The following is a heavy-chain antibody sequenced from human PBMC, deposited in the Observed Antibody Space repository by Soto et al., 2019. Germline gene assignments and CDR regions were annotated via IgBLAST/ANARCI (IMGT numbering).Heavy chain of an antibody. D-gene: IGHD6-13*01. CDR1: GGTFSSYA. CDR3: ARVAYSSSWVLGYYGMDV. V-gene: IGHV1-69*13. CDR2: IIPIFGTA. Sequence: SVKVSCKASGGTFSSYAISWVRQAPGQGLEWMGGIIPIFGTANYAQKFQGRVTITSDESTSTAYMELSSLRSEDTAVYYCARVAYSSSWVLGYYGMDVWGQGTTVTVSS. J-gene: IGHJ6*02.